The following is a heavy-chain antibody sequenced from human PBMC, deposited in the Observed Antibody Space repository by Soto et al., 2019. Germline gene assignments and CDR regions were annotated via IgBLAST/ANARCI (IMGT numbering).Heavy chain of an antibody. CDR3: ARYDSSGYIYFDL. CDR2: IYYSGST. V-gene: IGHV4-59*01. Sequence: QVQLQESGPGLVKPSETLSLTCTVSGGSISSYYWSWIRQPPGKGLEWIGYIYYSGSTNYNPSLKRRVTQTGDPAKNPVPPKLSFGTASDTAVDYCARYDSSGYIYFDLWGRGTLVTVSS. J-gene: IGHJ2*01. CDR1: GGSISSYY. D-gene: IGHD3-22*01.